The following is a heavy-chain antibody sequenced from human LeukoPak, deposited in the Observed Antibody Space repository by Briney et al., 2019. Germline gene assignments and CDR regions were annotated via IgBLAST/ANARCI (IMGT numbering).Heavy chain of an antibody. D-gene: IGHD2-15*01. CDR3: ARGAHCSGGSCYLSWFDP. CDR1: GGSISSGGYS. J-gene: IGHJ5*02. Sequence: SETLSLTCAVSGGSISSGGYSWSWLRQPPGKGLEWIGYTYHSGSTYYNPSLESRVTISVDRSKNQFYLKLSSVTAADTAVYYCARGAHCSGGSCYLSWFDPWGQGTLVTVSS. CDR2: TYHSGST. V-gene: IGHV4-30-2*01.